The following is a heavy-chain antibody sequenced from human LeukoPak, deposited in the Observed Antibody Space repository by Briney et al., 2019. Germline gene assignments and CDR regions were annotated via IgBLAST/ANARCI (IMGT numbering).Heavy chain of an antibody. J-gene: IGHJ3*02. CDR3: ARAPEFDIVVAPPLVGAFDI. D-gene: IGHD2-2*01. V-gene: IGHV3-48*01. CDR2: ISSSSSTI. CDR1: GFTFSSYA. Sequence: GGSLRLSCAASGFTFSSYAMSWVRQAPGKGLEWVSYISSSSSTIYYADSVKGRFTISRDNAKNSLYLQMNSLRAEDTAVYYCARAPEFDIVVAPPLVGAFDIWGQGTMVTVSS.